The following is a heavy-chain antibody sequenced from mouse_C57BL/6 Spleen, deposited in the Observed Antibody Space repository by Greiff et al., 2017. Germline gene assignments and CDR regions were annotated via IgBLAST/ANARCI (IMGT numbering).Heavy chain of an antibody. J-gene: IGHJ3*01. CDR1: GFTFSDYG. V-gene: IGHV5-15*01. CDR3: ARDDDGYAFAY. D-gene: IGHD2-3*01. Sequence: EVKLMESGGGLVQPGGSLKLSCAASGFTFSDYGMAWVRQAPRKGPEWVAFISNLAYSIYYADTVTGRFTISRENAKNTLYLEMSSLRSEDTAMYYCARDDDGYAFAYWGQGTLVTVSA. CDR2: ISNLAYSI.